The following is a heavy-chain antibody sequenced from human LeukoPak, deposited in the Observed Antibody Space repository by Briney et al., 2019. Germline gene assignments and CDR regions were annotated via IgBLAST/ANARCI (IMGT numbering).Heavy chain of an antibody. CDR1: GGSVSRYY. CDR3: ASLGDRRNYFDY. Sequence: PSDTLSLTYTVSGGSVSRYYWSWMRQPPGKGLEWIGYIYYSGSTHYNPSLMSRVTISVDTSKNQFSLKVSSVTAADTAVYYCASLGDRRNYFDYWGQGTLVTVSS. CDR2: IYYSGST. D-gene: IGHD3-22*01. J-gene: IGHJ4*02. V-gene: IGHV4-59*08.